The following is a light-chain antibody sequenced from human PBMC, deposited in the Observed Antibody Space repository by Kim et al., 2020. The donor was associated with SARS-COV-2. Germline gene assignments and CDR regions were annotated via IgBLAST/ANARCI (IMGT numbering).Light chain of an antibody. CDR1: RSARGY. J-gene: IGKJ4*01. CDR3: QQRSDWPLT. CDR2: DAS. Sequence: WSPGERATRPCRASRSARGYLAWYQHKPGQAPRLLIYDASNRATGIPARFSGSGSGTDFTLTISSLEPEDFAVYYCQQRSDWPLTFGGGTKVDIK. V-gene: IGKV3-11*01.